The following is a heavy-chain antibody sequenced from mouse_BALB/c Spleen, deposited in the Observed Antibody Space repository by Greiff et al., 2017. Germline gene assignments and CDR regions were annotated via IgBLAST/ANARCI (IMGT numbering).Heavy chain of an antibody. J-gene: IGHJ1*01. CDR1: GFNIKDTY. CDR2: IDPANGNT. D-gene: IGHD1-1*01. Sequence: EVQLQQSGAELVKPGASVKLSCTASGFNIKDTYMHWVKQRPEQGLEWIGRIDPANGNTKYDPKFQGKATITADTSSNTAYLQLSSLTSEDTAVYYCAREGTTVRGWYFDVWGAGTTVTVSS. CDR3: AREGTTVRGWYFDV. V-gene: IGHV14-3*02.